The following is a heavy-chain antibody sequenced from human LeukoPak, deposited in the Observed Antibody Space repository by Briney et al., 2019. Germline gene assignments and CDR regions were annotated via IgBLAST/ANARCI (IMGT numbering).Heavy chain of an antibody. CDR1: RGTFSSYA. CDR2: IIPIFGTA. V-gene: IGHV1-69*05. Sequence: SVRVSCKASRGTFSSYAISWVRQAPGQGLEWMGRIIPIFGTANYAQKFQGRVTITTDESTSTAYMELSSLRSEDTAVYYCARGSSGWSTYYYYYMDVWGKGTTVTVSS. D-gene: IGHD6-19*01. J-gene: IGHJ6*03. CDR3: ARGSSGWSTYYYYYMDV.